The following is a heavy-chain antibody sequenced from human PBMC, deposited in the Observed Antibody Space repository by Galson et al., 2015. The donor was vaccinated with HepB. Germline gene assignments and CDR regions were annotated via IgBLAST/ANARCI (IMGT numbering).Heavy chain of an antibody. CDR1: GGSISESY. J-gene: IGHJ4*02. Sequence: SETLSLTCTISGGSISESYCGWIRQSPGKELDWIGYSSRSANTKYNPSLKSRATMALDTSKNQFSLRLTSVTAADTAVYYCVTGRGWLVDDWGQGTFVTVSS. V-gene: IGHV4-59*01. CDR3: VTGRGWLVDD. CDR2: SSRSANT. D-gene: IGHD6-19*01.